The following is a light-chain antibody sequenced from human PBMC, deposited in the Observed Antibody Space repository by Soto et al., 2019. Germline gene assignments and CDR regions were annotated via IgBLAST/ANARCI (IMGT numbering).Light chain of an antibody. J-gene: IGLJ2*01. V-gene: IGLV1-44*01. Sequence: QLVLTQPPSASGTPGQRVTISCSGSSSNIGSNTVNWYQQLPGTAPKLLIYSNNQRPSGVPDRCSGSKSGTSASLAISGLQSEDEADYYCASWDDSLNAVVFGGGTKLTVL. CDR3: ASWDDSLNAVV. CDR1: SSNIGSNT. CDR2: SNN.